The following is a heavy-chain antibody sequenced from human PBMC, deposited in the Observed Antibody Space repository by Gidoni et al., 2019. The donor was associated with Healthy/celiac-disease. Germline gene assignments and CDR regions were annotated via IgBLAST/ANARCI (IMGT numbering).Heavy chain of an antibody. J-gene: IGHJ2*01. Sequence: EVQLVESGGGLVKPGGSLRLSCAASGFTFSSYSMNWVRQAPGKGLEWVSSISSSSSYIYYADSVKGRFTISRDNAKNSLYLQMNSLRAEDTAVYYCARWTAAGMSYWYFDLWGRGTLVTVSS. CDR2: ISSSSSYI. D-gene: IGHD6-13*01. CDR3: ARWTAAGMSYWYFDL. V-gene: IGHV3-21*01. CDR1: GFTFSSYS.